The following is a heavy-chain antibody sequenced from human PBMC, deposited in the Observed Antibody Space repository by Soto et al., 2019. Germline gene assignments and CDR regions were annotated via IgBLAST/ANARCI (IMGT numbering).Heavy chain of an antibody. CDR2: INPSGGST. D-gene: IGHD6-6*01. CDR3: ARDESIAARPYYYYGMDV. V-gene: IGHV1-46*01. CDR1: GYTFTSYY. J-gene: IGHJ6*02. Sequence: GASVKVSCKASGYTFTSYYMHWVRQAPGQGLEWMGIINPSGGSTSYAQKFQGRVTMTRDTSTSTVYMELSSLRSEDTAVYYCARDESIAARPYYYYGMDVWGQGTTVTVSS.